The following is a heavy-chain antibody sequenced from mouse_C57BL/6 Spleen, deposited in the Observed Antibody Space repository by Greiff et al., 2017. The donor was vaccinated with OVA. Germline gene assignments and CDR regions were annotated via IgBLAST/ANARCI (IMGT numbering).Heavy chain of an antibody. CDR1: GFSLTSYG. CDR2: IWSGGST. D-gene: IGHD1-1*01. CDR3: ARKMGSNPLYYAMDY. J-gene: IGHJ4*01. Sequence: QVQLKESGPGLVQPSQSLSISCTVSGFSLTSYGVHWVRQSPGKGLEWLGVIWSGGSTNYNAAFISKRSISKDKSKRQVFFKMNSLQADDTARYYCARKMGSNPLYYAMDYWGQGTSGTVSS. V-gene: IGHV2-4-1*01.